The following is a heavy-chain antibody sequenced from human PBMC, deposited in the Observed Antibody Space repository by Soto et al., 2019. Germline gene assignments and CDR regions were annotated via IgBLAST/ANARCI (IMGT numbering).Heavy chain of an antibody. D-gene: IGHD6-6*01. CDR1: GGTISTYA. CDR3: ARGGQQVVSFDY. J-gene: IGHJ4*02. CDR2: IIPVLGVS. Sequence: QVHLVQSGAEVKKAGSSVKVSCKTSGGTISTYAISWVRQAPGQGLEWMGKIIPVLGVSDYAQKFQGRLTITADKSTAKAYMELSSLRSEDTAVYYCARGGQQVVSFDYWGQGTLVSVSS. V-gene: IGHV1-69*04.